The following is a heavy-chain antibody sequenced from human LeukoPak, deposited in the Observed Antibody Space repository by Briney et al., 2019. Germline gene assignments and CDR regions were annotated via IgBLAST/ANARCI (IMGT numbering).Heavy chain of an antibody. CDR3: ARLAIHYGMDV. CDR2: IYYSGST. J-gene: IGHJ6*02. D-gene: IGHD5-24*01. V-gene: IGHV4-39*01. Sequence: SETLSLTCTVSGGSISSSSYYWGWIRQPPGKGLEWIGTIYYSGSTYYNPSLKSRVTISVDTSKNQFSLKLSSVTAADTAVYYCARLAIHYGMDVWGQGTTVTVSS. CDR1: GGSISSSSYY.